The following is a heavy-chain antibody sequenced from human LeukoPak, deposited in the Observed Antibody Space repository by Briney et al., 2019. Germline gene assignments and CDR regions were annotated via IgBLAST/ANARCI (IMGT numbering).Heavy chain of an antibody. CDR1: GFTFSSYW. Sequence: GGSLRLSCAASGFTFSSYWMSWVRQAPGKGLEWVANIKQDGSEKYYVDSVKGRFTISRDNAKNSLYLQMNSLRAEDTAIYYCARRSVVAPRGFDYWGQGTLVTVYS. CDR2: IKQDGSEK. D-gene: IGHD2-2*01. V-gene: IGHV3-7*01. CDR3: ARRSVVAPRGFDY. J-gene: IGHJ4*02.